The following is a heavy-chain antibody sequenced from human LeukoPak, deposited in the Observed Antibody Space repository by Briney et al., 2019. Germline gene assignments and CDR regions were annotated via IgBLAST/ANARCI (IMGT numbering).Heavy chain of an antibody. CDR2: ISSSSSYI. V-gene: IGHV3-21*01. CDR3: ASSLNYVTKDIVVVPAATPY. CDR1: GFTFSSYS. Sequence: PGGSLRLSCAASGFTFSSYSMNWVRQAPGKGLEWVSSISSSSSYIYYADSVKGRFTISRDNAKNSLYLQMNSLRAEDTAVYYCASSLNYVTKDIVVVPAATPYWGQGTLVTVSS. D-gene: IGHD2-2*01. J-gene: IGHJ4*02.